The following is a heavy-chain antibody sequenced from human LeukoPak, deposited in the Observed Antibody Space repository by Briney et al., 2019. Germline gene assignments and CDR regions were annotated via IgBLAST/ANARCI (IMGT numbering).Heavy chain of an antibody. CDR3: ARVKPAIWFEELDDAFDI. V-gene: IGHV1-24*01. CDR1: GYTLTELS. Sequence: ASVKVSCKVSGYTLTELSMHWVRQAPGKGLEWMGGFDPEDGETIYAQKFQGRVTMTEDTSTDTAYMELSSLRSEDTAVYYCARVKPAIWFEELDDAFDIWGQGTMVTVSS. CDR2: FDPEDGET. D-gene: IGHD3-10*01. J-gene: IGHJ3*02.